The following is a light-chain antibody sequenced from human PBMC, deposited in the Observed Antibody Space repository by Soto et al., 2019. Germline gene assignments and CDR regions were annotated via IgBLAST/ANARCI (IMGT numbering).Light chain of an antibody. Sequence: IQLTQSPSSVSASVGDRVTITCRASQGISSWLAWYQQKLGKAPNLLIYDASTLQSGVPSRFSGSGSGTEFTLTISSLQPDDFATYYCQQYNSYSTWTFGQGTKVDIK. J-gene: IGKJ1*01. CDR2: DAS. CDR3: QQYNSYSTWT. V-gene: IGKV1D-16*01. CDR1: QGISSW.